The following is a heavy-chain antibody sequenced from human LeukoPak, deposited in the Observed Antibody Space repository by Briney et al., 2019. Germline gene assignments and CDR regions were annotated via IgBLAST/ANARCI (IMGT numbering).Heavy chain of an antibody. D-gene: IGHD3-16*02. CDR3: ARDRNYMITFGGVIAEGFDY. J-gene: IGHJ4*02. Sequence: ASVKVSCKASDYTFTSYGISWVRQAPGQGLEWMGWISAYNGNTNYAQKLQGRVTMTTDTSTSTAYMELRSLRSDDTAVYYCARDRNYMITFGGVIAEGFDYWGQGTLVTVSS. CDR2: ISAYNGNT. V-gene: IGHV1-18*01. CDR1: DYTFTSYG.